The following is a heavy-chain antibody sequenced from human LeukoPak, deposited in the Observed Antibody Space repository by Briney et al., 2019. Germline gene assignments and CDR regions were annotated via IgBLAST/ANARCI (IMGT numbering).Heavy chain of an antibody. Sequence: PSETLSLTCAVSGYSISSGYYWGCIRQPPGKGLEWIGSIYHSGSTYYNPSLKSRVTISVDTSKNQFSLKLSSVTAADTAVYYCARRGTNYYYYMDVWGKGTTVTVSS. V-gene: IGHV4-38-2*01. D-gene: IGHD3-16*01. J-gene: IGHJ6*03. CDR2: IYHSGST. CDR1: GYSISSGYY. CDR3: ARRGTNYYYYMDV.